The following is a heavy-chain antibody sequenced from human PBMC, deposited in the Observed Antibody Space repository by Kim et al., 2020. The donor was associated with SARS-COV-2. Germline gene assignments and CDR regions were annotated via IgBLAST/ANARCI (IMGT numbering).Heavy chain of an antibody. CDR1: GGSINTHY. D-gene: IGHD4-17*01. CDR2: IYSTGAT. J-gene: IGHJ2*01. Sequence: SETLSLTCTVSGGSINTHYWSWIRQPAGKGLEWIGRIYSTGATNYHPSLTSRLTLSLDTSNKQFSLSLTSVTAADTAVYYCARVVKSGDSWGWYFDLWGPGTLVAVSS. V-gene: IGHV4-4*07. CDR3: ARVVKSGDSWGWYFDL.